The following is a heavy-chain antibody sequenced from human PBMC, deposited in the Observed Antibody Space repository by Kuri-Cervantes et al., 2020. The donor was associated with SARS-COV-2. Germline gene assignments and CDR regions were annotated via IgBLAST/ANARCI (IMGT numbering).Heavy chain of an antibody. J-gene: IGHJ6*03. CDR3: ARDSVATIEGYYYYYMDA. V-gene: IGHV1-2*02. D-gene: IGHD5-12*01. Sequence: ASVKVSCKASGYTFTGYYMHWVRQAPGQGLEWMGWINPNSGGTNYAQKFQGRVTMTRDTSISTAYMELSRLRSDDTAVYYCARDSVATIEGYYYYYMDAWGKGTTVTVSS. CDR1: GYTFTGYY. CDR2: INPNSGGT.